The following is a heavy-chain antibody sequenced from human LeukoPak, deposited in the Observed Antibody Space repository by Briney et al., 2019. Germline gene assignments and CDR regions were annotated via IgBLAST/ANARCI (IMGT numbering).Heavy chain of an antibody. CDR1: GFAFSTYG. D-gene: IGHD6-6*01. V-gene: IGHV3-33*01. CDR3: ARALSTAARTTQFDY. J-gene: IGHJ4*02. Sequence: GGSLRLSCAASGFAFSTYGMHWVRQAPGKGLEWVAVIWYDGSNEYYADSVKGRFTISRDNSKNTLYLQMNSLRAEDTAVYYCARALSTAARTTQFDYWGQGTLVTVSS. CDR2: IWYDGSNE.